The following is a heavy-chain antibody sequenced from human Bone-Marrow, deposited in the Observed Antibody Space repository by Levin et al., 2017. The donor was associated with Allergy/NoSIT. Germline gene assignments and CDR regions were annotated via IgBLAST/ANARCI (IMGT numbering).Heavy chain of an antibody. Sequence: MAGGSLRLSCQGSGYSFSDYWIGWVRQMPGKGLEWMGIIYPGDSDTRYSPSFQGQVTISADKSIATAYLQWSSLKVSDTAMYYCARLITGRLDPWGQGTLVTVSS. V-gene: IGHV5-51*01. CDR3: ARLITGRLDP. D-gene: IGHD3-16*01. J-gene: IGHJ5*02. CDR2: IYPGDSDT. CDR1: GYSFSDYW.